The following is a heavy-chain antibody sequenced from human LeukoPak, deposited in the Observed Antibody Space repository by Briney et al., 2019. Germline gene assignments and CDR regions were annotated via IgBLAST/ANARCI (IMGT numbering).Heavy chain of an antibody. CDR2: ISSSSSYI. CDR3: AREYGSGSYRPDY. V-gene: IGHV3-21*01. D-gene: IGHD3-10*01. Sequence: GGSLRLSCAASGFTFSSYSMYWVRQAPGKGLEWVSSISSSSSYIYYADSVKGRFTISRDNAKNSLYLQMNSLRAEDTAVYYCAREYGSGSYRPDYWGQGTLVTVSS. CDR1: GFTFSSYS. J-gene: IGHJ4*02.